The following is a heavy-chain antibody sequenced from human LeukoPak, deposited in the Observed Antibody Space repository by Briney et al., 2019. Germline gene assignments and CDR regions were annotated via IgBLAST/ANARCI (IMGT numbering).Heavy chain of an antibody. Sequence: PGGSLRLSCAASGFTLSSYAMSWVRQAPGKGLEWVSAISGSGGSTYYTDSVKGRFTISRDSSKNTLYLQINNLRAEDTAVYYCAKDSSGYYSYGYFQHWGQGTLVTVSS. CDR3: AKDSSGYYSYGYFQH. V-gene: IGHV3-23*01. J-gene: IGHJ1*01. CDR2: ISGSGGST. CDR1: GFTLSSYA. D-gene: IGHD3-22*01.